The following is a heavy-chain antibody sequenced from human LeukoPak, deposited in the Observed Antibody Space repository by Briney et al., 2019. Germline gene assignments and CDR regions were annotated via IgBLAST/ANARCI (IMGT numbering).Heavy chain of an antibody. J-gene: IGHJ3*02. Sequence: GESLKISCKASASVFTTYWIGWVRQMPGKGLEWMGIIYPEDSDTKYSPSCQGQVTISADKSISTAYLQWSSLKASDTAMYYCARSLLWFGEPNDAFDIWGQGTMVTVSS. D-gene: IGHD3-10*01. CDR3: ARSLLWFGEPNDAFDI. CDR2: IYPEDSDT. V-gene: IGHV5-51*01. CDR1: ASVFTTYW.